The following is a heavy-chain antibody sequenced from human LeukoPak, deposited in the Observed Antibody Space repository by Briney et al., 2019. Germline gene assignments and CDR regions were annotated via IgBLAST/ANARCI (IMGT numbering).Heavy chain of an antibody. D-gene: IGHD3-9*01. V-gene: IGHV3-48*02. Sequence: PGGSLRLSCATSGFSFTDYPMNWVRQAPGKGLEWVSNIRTTAEGAKYAYYADSVKGRVTISRDDSKNTLYLHMNSLRHDDTAVYYCATDRRYAFDYWGQGILVTVSS. J-gene: IGHJ4*02. CDR3: ATDRRYAFDY. CDR2: IRTTAEGAKYA. CDR1: GFSFTDYP.